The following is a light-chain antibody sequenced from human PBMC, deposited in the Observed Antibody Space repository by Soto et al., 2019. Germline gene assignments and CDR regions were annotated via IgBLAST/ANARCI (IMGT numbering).Light chain of an antibody. J-gene: IGKJ1*01. CDR3: QQYKDDAWT. Sequence: DIQLTQSPSTLSASVGDRVTITCRASQRIYRYLARYQQKPGKAPKRLVYDASTLECWVPSRFSGSGSATEFILTISSRQPDDFATDDCQQYKDDAWTFGQGTRLDIK. V-gene: IGKV1-5*01. CDR2: DAS. CDR1: QRIYRY.